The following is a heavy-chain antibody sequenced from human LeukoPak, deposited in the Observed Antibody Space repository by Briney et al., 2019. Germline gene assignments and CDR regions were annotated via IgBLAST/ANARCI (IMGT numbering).Heavy chain of an antibody. V-gene: IGHV4-30-2*01. CDR3: ASDYYDSSGYTDY. CDR2: IYHSGST. CDR1: GGSISSGGYS. J-gene: IGHJ4*02. Sequence: SETLSLTCAVSGGSISSGGYSWSWIRQPPGKGPEWIGYIYHSGSTYYNPSLKSRVTISVDRSKNQFSLKLSSVTAADTAVYYCASDYYDSSGYTDYWGQGTLVTVSS. D-gene: IGHD3-22*01.